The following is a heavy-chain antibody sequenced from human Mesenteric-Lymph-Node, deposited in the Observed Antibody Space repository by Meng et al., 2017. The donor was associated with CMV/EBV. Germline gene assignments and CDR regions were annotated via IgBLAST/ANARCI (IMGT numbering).Heavy chain of an antibody. Sequence: ASVKVSCKASGYTFTSYDINWVRQATGQGLEWMGWMNPNSGNTGYAQKFQGRVTITRNTSMSTAYMELSSLRSEDTAVYYCARGEYCTNGVCYRDYYYGMDVWGQGTTVTVSS. CDR1: GYTFTSYD. CDR2: MNPNSGNT. V-gene: IGHV1-8*03. CDR3: ARGEYCTNGVCYRDYYYGMDV. J-gene: IGHJ6*02. D-gene: IGHD2-8*01.